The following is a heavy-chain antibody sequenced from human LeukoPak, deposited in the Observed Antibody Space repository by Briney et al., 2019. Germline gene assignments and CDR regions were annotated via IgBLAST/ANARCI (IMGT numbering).Heavy chain of an antibody. V-gene: IGHV3-30*02. Sequence: GGSLRLSYAASGFTFSSYAMHWVRQAPGKGLEWVAFIRYDGSNKYYADSVKGRFTISRDNSKNTLYLQMNSLRAEDTAVYYCAKDQHGIVVVPAPIPFDYWGQGTLVTVSS. D-gene: IGHD2-2*01. CDR1: GFTFSSYA. CDR3: AKDQHGIVVVPAPIPFDY. J-gene: IGHJ4*02. CDR2: IRYDGSNK.